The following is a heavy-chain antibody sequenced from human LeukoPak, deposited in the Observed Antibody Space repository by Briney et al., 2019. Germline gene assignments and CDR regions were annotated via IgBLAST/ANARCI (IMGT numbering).Heavy chain of an antibody. J-gene: IGHJ4*02. V-gene: IGHV3-15*01. CDR3: TWVGARYYFDY. CDR1: GFAFNHAW. D-gene: IGHD1-26*01. Sequence: KPGGSLRLSCAASGFAFNHAWMSWVRQAPGKGLEWLGRIKSKTNGGTTGYAAPVKGRFTISRDDSKNTLYLQIDSLKTEDTAVYYCTWVGARYYFDYWGQGTLVTVSS. CDR2: IKSKTNGGTT.